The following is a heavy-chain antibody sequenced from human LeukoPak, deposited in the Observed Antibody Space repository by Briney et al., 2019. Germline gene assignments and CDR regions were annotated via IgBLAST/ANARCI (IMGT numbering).Heavy chain of an antibody. V-gene: IGHV4-59*01. J-gene: IGHJ4*02. CDR1: GGSISSYY. Sequence: SGTLSLTCTVSGGSISSYYWSWVRQPPGKGGEGIGYIYYSGRTNYNPSLKSGGTISLEKCKKKISLRQSSVTAADTAVYYCAKGYSSSWYFDYWGQGTLLTVSS. CDR2: IYYSGRT. CDR3: AKGYSSSWYFDY. D-gene: IGHD6-13*01.